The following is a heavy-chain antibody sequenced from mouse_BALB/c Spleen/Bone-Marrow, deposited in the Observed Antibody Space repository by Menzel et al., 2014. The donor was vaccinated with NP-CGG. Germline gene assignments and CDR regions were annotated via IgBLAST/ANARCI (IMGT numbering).Heavy chain of an antibody. CDR1: GYTFSNYW. CDR2: VYPGNSDT. J-gene: IGHJ2*01. Sequence: VQLKQSGTVLARPGAAVKMSCKASGYTFSNYWMHRVKQRPGQGLEWIGTVYPGNSDTTYNQKFKGKAKLTAVTSTSTAYMYLNSLPKEDSAVYYCTTLARTNFDYWGQGTTLTVSS. V-gene: IGHV1-5*01. D-gene: IGHD3-1*01. CDR3: TTLARTNFDY.